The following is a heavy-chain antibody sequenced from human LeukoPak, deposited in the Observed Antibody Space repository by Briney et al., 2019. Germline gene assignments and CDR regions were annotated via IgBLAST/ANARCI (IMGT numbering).Heavy chain of an antibody. CDR2: IGDSRSDT. V-gene: IGHV3-23*01. Sequence: GGSLRLSCAASGFTFSNFAMSWVRQAPGRGLEWVSTIGDSRSDTYYADPVKGRFIISRDNSKNTLSLQMNRLRAEDTAIYYCAQDRVPGTSPKLDYWGQGTLVTVSS. D-gene: IGHD1-7*01. CDR1: GFTFSNFA. J-gene: IGHJ4*02. CDR3: AQDRVPGTSPKLDY.